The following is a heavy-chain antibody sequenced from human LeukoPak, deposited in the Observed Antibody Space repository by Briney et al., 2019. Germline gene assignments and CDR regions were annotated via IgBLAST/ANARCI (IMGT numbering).Heavy chain of an antibody. CDR1: GGSISSGDYY. CDR2: IYYSGST. D-gene: IGHD3-9*01. Sequence: SQTLSLTCTVSGGSISSGDYYWSWIRHPPGKGLEWIGYIYYSGSTYYNPSLKSRVTISVDKSKNQFSLKLSSVTAAETAVYYCARALKRYYDILSGYYLSPTLCDYWGQGTLVTVSS. J-gene: IGHJ4*02. V-gene: IGHV4-30-4*01. CDR3: ARALKRYYDILSGYYLSPTLCDY.